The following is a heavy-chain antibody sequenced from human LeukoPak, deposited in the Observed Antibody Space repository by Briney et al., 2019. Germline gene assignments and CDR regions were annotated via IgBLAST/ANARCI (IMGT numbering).Heavy chain of an antibody. CDR2: ISGSGGST. J-gene: IGHJ4*02. Sequence: TGGSLRLSCVASGFTFNTYWMSWVRQAPGKGLEWVSAISGSGGSTYYADSVKGRFTISRDNSKNTLYLQMNSLRAEDTAVYYCAKDSGVGYWGQGTLVTVSS. CDR3: AKDSGVGY. CDR1: GFTFNTYW. V-gene: IGHV3-23*01.